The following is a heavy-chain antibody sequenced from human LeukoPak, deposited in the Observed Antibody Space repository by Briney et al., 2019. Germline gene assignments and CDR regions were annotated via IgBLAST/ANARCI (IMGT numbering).Heavy chain of an antibody. CDR2: IYYSGST. CDR3: ARVVTSAGELDY. J-gene: IGHJ4*02. Sequence: SETLSLTCTVSGGSISSGGYYWSWIRQHPGKGLEWIGYIYYSGSTYYNPSLKSRVTISVDTSKNQFSLKLSSVTAADTAVYYCARVVTSAGELDYWGQGTLVTVSS. V-gene: IGHV4-31*03. CDR1: GGSISSGGYY. D-gene: IGHD4-17*01.